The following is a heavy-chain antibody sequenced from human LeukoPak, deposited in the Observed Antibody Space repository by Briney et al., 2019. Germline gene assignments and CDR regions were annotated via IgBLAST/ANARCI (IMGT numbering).Heavy chain of an antibody. Sequence: GGSLRLSCAASGFTFSSYGMHWVRQAPGKGLEWVAVISYDGSNKYYADSVKGRFTISRDNSKNRLYLQMSDLRAEDTAVYFCARSVSGVWLFDYWGRGTLVTVSS. CDR1: GFTFSSYG. CDR2: ISYDGSNK. V-gene: IGHV3-30*03. J-gene: IGHJ4*02. D-gene: IGHD5/OR15-5a*01. CDR3: ARSVSGVWLFDY.